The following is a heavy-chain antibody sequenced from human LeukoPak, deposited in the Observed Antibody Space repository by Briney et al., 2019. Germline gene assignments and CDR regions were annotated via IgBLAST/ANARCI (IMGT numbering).Heavy chain of an antibody. Sequence: PGGSLRLSCAASGFTFSSYWMSWVRQAPGKGLEWVANIKPDGSEKYYVDSVKGRFTISRDNAKNTLFLHMNSLRAEDTAVYYCNVRWGPNSDYWGQGTLVTVSS. D-gene: IGHD7-27*01. CDR3: NVRWGPNSDY. CDR1: GFTFSSYW. CDR2: IKPDGSEK. J-gene: IGHJ4*02. V-gene: IGHV3-7*01.